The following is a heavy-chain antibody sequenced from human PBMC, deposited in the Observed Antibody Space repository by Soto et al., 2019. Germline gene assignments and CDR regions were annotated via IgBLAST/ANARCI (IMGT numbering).Heavy chain of an antibody. D-gene: IGHD3-22*01. V-gene: IGHV3-23*01. J-gene: IGHJ5*02. CDR1: GVNFSSYA. Sequence: GGSLRLSCAASGVNFSSYAMNWVRQAPGKGLEWVSTISDTGGGTFYAGSVKGRFTISRDNSKKTLYLQMHSLRADDSAIYFCAVGRHTTSGYNTWLHPWGRGTLATVSS. CDR2: ISDTGGGT. CDR3: AVGRHTTSGYNTWLHP.